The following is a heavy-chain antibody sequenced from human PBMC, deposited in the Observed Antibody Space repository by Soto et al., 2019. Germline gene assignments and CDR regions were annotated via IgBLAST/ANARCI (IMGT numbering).Heavy chain of an antibody. Sequence: ASVKVSCKASGYIFSANYIHWVRQAPGQGLEWLGWINPHSGATNYAQKFLGRFTMSADTSASTAYMDLSRLTSDDTAIYYCARGYCSSIGCSHYFDFWGQGTLVTVSS. CDR2: INPHSGAT. V-gene: IGHV1-2*02. D-gene: IGHD2-2*01. J-gene: IGHJ4*02. CDR3: ARGYCSSIGCSHYFDF. CDR1: GYIFSANY.